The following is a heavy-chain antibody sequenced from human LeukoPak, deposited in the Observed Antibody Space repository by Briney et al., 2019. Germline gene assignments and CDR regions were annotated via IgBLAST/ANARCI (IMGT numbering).Heavy chain of an antibody. CDR3: ARGPLGYPAGNFDY. Sequence: KPSETLSLTCTVSGGSISSYYWSWIRQPPGKGLEWIGYIYYSGSTNYNPPLKSRVTISVDTSKNQFSLKLSSVTAADTAVYYCARGPLGYPAGNFDYWGQGTLVTVSS. D-gene: IGHD2-15*01. V-gene: IGHV4-59*01. CDR1: GGSISSYY. CDR2: IYYSGST. J-gene: IGHJ4*02.